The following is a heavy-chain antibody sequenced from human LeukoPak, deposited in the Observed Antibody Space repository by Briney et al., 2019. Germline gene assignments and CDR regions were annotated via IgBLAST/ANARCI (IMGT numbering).Heavy chain of an antibody. CDR1: GYTFTTYY. Sequence: ASVKVSCKASGYTFTTYYIHWVRQAPGQGLEWMGIINPSGGTTTYAQKFQGRVTLTRDTSTSTVYMELSSLRSEDTAVYYCARDCCDTTRRFDYWGQGTLVTVSS. CDR2: INPSGGTT. J-gene: IGHJ4*02. D-gene: IGHD1-26*01. CDR3: ARDCCDTTRRFDY. V-gene: IGHV1-46*01.